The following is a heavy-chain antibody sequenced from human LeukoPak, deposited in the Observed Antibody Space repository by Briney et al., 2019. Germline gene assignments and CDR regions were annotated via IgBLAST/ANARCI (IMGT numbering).Heavy chain of an antibody. CDR3: ARRAYSAAYWKHFDY. V-gene: IGHV4-39*01. J-gene: IGHJ4*02. CDR2: IYYHENT. D-gene: IGHD1-1*01. CDR1: GFTVSSNC. Sequence: GSLRLSCAASGFTVSSNCMSWVRQAPGKGLEWIGSIYYHENTYYNSSLRSRVTISVDTSKNQFSLKLNSVTAADTAVYFCARRAYSAAYWKHFDYWGQGTLVTVSS.